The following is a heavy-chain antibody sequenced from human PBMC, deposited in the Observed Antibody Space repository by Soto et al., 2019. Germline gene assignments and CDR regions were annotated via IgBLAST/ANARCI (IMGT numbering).Heavy chain of an antibody. CDR1: GFTFSSYA. J-gene: IGHJ4*02. CDR3: AKDLKWWGGEGDY. Sequence: GGSLRLSCAASGFTFSSYAMSWVRQAPGKGLEWVSAISGSGGSTYYADSVKGRFTISRDNSKNTLYLQMNSLRAEDTAVYSCAKDLKWWGGEGDYWGQGTLVTVSS. D-gene: IGHD2-15*01. V-gene: IGHV3-23*01. CDR2: ISGSGGST.